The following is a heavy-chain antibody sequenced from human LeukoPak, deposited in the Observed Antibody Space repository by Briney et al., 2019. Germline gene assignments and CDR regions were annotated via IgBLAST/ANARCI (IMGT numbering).Heavy chain of an antibody. D-gene: IGHD5-18*01. CDR1: GFTFSSYS. J-gene: IGHJ4*02. CDR2: ISSSSSTI. V-gene: IGHV3-48*01. Sequence: GGSLRLSCAASGFTFSSYSMNWVRQAPGKGLEWVSYISSSSSTIYYADSVKGRFTISRDNAKNSLYLQMNSLRAEDTAVYYCARRATTDRGYSYGLDYWGQGTLVTVAS. CDR3: ARRATTDRGYSYGLDY.